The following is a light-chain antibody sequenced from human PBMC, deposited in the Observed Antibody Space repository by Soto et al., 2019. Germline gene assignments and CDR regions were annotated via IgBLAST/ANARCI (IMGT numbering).Light chain of an antibody. Sequence: EIVLTQSPATLSLSPGERATLSCRASETIRGLLAWYQQRPGQPPRLLIYDTSNRATGIPARFSGSGSGTDLTLTISSLEPEDFEVYYCQQCSNWPEITFGPGTKVD. CDR2: DTS. V-gene: IGKV3-11*01. CDR3: QQCSNWPEIT. CDR1: ETIRGL. J-gene: IGKJ3*01.